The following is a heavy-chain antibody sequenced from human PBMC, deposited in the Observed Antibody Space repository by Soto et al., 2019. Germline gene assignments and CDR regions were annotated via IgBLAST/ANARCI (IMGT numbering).Heavy chain of an antibody. J-gene: IGHJ5*02. V-gene: IGHV4-34*01. D-gene: IGHD6-6*01. CDR1: GGSFSGNY. CDR3: ARGRRIAARLINWFDP. CDR2: INLSGST. Sequence: SETLSLTCAVYGGSFSGNYWSLIRQPPGKGLQVIGEINLSGSTNYNPSLKSRVTISVDTSKNQFSLRLSSVTAADTAVYYCARGRRIAARLINWFDPWGQGTLVTVSS.